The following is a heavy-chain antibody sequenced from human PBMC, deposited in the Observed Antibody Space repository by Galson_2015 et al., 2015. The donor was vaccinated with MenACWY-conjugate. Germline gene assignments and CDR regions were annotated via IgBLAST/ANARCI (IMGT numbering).Heavy chain of an antibody. V-gene: IGHV1-69*06. D-gene: IGHD4-23*01. Sequence: AVKVSCKASGGTFTTYPFTWGRQGPGQGLEWMGGVTPIFDTAKYAPRFQGRLSITADKSTSTVYMELSSLRAEDTAVYYCAREGKANDYGGNSADFWGQGTLVRVSS. CDR2: VTPIFDTA. CDR3: AREGKANDYGGNSADF. J-gene: IGHJ4*02. CDR1: GGTFTTYP.